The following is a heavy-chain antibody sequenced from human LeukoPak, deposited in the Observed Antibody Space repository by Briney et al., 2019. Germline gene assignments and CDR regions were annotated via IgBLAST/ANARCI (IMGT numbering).Heavy chain of an antibody. CDR1: GFTFSDYY. Sequence: GGSLRLSCAASGFTFSDYYMSWIRQAPGKGLEWVSYISSSSSYTNYADSVKGRFTISRDNAKNSLYLQMNSLRAEDTAVYYCASLKCSSGWYPFDYWGQGTLVTVSS. D-gene: IGHD6-19*01. CDR2: ISSSSSYT. V-gene: IGHV3-11*03. J-gene: IGHJ4*02. CDR3: ASLKCSSGWYPFDY.